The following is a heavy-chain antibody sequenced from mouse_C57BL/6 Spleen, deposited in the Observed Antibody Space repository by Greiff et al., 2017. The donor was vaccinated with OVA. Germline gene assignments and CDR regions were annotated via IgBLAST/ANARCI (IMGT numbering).Heavy chain of an antibody. CDR1: GYTFTSYW. Sequence: VQLQQPGAELVKPGASVKLSCKASGYTFTSYWMKWVKQRPGQGLEWIGEIDPSDSYTNYNQKFKGKATLTVDTASRTAYMQRSSLTSEDSAVYYCARGDYYGSSYAMDYWGQGTSVTVSS. CDR3: ARGDYYGSSYAMDY. J-gene: IGHJ4*01. V-gene: IGHV1-50*01. D-gene: IGHD1-1*01. CDR2: IDPSDSYT.